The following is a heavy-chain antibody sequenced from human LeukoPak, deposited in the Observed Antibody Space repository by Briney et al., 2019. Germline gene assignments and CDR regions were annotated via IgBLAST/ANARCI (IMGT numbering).Heavy chain of an antibody. V-gene: IGHV4-39*01. Sequence: SETLSLTCTVSGGSISSSSYYWGWIRPPPGKGLEWIGSIYYSGSTYYKPSLKSRVSISVDTSKNQFSLKLSSVTAADTAVYYCARSYCSSTSCYAVGSFNIWGQGTMVTVSS. CDR3: ARSYCSSTSCYAVGSFNI. CDR2: IYYSGST. J-gene: IGHJ3*02. CDR1: GGSISSSSYY. D-gene: IGHD2-2*01.